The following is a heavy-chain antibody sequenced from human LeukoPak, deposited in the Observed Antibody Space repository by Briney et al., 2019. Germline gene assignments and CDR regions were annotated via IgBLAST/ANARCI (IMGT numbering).Heavy chain of an antibody. V-gene: IGHV4-34*01. D-gene: IGHD3-3*01. J-gene: IGHJ4*02. CDR2: INHSGST. CDR1: GGSFSGYY. Sequence: SETLSLTCAVYGGSFSGYYWSWIREPPGKGLEWIGEINHSGSTNYNPSLKSRVTISVDTSKNQFSLKLSSVPAADTAVYYCARALFGHTRDFDYWGQGTLVTVSS. CDR3: ARALFGHTRDFDY.